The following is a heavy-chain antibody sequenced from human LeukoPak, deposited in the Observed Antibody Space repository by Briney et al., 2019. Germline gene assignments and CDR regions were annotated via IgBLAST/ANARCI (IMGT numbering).Heavy chain of an antibody. D-gene: IGHD2-2*01. Sequence: SGGSLRLSCAASGFTVSSNYMSWVRQAPGKGLEWVSVIYTGGSTYYADSVKGRFTISRDNSKNTLYLQMNSLRAEDTALYYCARDVVPAAMGYWGQGTLVTVSS. CDR2: IYTGGST. V-gene: IGHV3-66*01. CDR1: GFTVSSNY. J-gene: IGHJ4*02. CDR3: ARDVVPAAMGY.